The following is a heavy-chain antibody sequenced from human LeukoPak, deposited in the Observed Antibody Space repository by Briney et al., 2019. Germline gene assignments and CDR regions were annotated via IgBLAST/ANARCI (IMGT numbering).Heavy chain of an antibody. CDR3: AKGGYSSGWFCSDFDY. CDR1: GFTFSSYA. D-gene: IGHD6-19*01. J-gene: IGHJ4*02. V-gene: IGHV3-23*01. CDR2: ISGSGGST. Sequence: TGGSLRLSCAASGFTFSSYAMSWVRQAPGKGLEWVSAISGSGGSTYYADSVKGRFTIPRDMSKNTLYLQMNSLRAEDTAVYYCAKGGYSSGWFCSDFDYWGQGTLVTVSS.